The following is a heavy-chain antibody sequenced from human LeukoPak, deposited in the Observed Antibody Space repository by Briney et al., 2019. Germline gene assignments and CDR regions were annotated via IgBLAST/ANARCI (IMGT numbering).Heavy chain of an antibody. V-gene: IGHV4-61*02. D-gene: IGHD1-1*01. CDR2: ISASGST. CDR1: GGSISGVSYF. Sequence: SETLSLTCTVSGGSISGVSYFWGWLRQPAGKGLEWIGRISASGSTNFNPSLKSRVTMSVDTSENQFSLKLSSVTAADTAVYYCARYKLGWFDPWGQGTLVTVSS. J-gene: IGHJ5*02. CDR3: ARYKLGWFDP.